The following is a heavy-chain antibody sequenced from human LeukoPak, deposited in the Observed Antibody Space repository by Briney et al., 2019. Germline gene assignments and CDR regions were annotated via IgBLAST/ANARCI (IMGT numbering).Heavy chain of an antibody. CDR3: AKGPTAAGTFRGDY. J-gene: IGHJ4*02. CDR2: ISGSGGST. Sequence: GGALRLSCAASGYTFSNYAMSWVRQAPGKGLEWVSTISGSGGSTYYADSVKGRFTISRDNSKNTLYVQMNSLRAEDTAVYYCAKGPTAAGTFRGDYWGQGTLVTVSS. CDR1: GYTFSNYA. D-gene: IGHD6-13*01. V-gene: IGHV3-23*01.